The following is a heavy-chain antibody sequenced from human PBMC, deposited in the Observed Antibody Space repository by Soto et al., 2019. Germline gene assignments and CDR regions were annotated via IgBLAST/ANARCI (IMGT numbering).Heavy chain of an antibody. CDR2: IIPIFGTA. J-gene: IGHJ6*02. D-gene: IGHD5-18*01. CDR1: GGSFTYT. V-gene: IGHV1-69*13. Sequence: GASVKVSCKASGGSFTYTLSWVRQAPGQGLEWMGGIIPIFGTANYAQKFQGRVTITADESTKTAYMELSTLRSEDTAVYYCARLHSHGTYGTDLWGQGTKVTVYS. CDR3: ARLHSHGTYGTDL.